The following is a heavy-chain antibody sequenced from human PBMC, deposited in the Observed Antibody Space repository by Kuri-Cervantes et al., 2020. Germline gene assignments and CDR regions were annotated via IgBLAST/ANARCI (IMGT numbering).Heavy chain of an antibody. CDR3: SRSHYYDSSGYFDY. D-gene: IGHD3-22*01. V-gene: IGHV3-30-3*01. CDR2: ISYDGSNK. Sequence: GESLKISCAASGFTFSSYAMHWVRQAPGKGLEWVAVISYDGSNKYYADSVKGRFTISRDNSKNALYLQMNSLRAEDTAVYYCSRSHYYDSSGYFDYWGQGTLVTVSS. CDR1: GFTFSSYA. J-gene: IGHJ4*02.